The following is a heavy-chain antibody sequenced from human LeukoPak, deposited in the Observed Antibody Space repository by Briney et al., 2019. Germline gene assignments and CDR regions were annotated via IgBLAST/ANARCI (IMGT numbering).Heavy chain of an antibody. J-gene: IGHJ4*02. V-gene: IGHV3-23*01. CDR2: ISASGDST. CDR3: AKGSGTFDY. Sequence: GGSLRLSCAASGFTFSSSAMSWVRQAPGKGLEWVSAISASGDSTDYADSVKGRFTISRDNSKNTLYLQMNRLRAEDTAEYYCAKGSGTFDYWGQGTLVTVSS. CDR1: GFTFSSSA.